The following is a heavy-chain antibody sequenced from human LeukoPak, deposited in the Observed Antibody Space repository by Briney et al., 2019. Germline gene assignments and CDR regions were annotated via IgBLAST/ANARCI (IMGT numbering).Heavy chain of an antibody. J-gene: IGHJ4*02. CDR1: GGSVSSGSYY. Sequence: SETLSLTCTVSGGSVSSGSYYWSWIRQPPGKGLEWIWYIYYSGSTNYNPSLKSRVTISVDTSKNQFSLKLSSVTAADTAVYYCARLYCSSTSCYVGGYFDYWGQGTLVTVSS. CDR3: ARLYCSSTSCYVGGYFDY. V-gene: IGHV4-61*01. D-gene: IGHD2-2*01. CDR2: IYYSGST.